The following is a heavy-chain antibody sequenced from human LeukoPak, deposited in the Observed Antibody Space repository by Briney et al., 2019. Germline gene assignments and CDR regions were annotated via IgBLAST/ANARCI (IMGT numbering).Heavy chain of an antibody. CDR3: ARRHSGSYGAFDI. D-gene: IGHD1-26*01. Sequence: GGSLRLSCAASGFTFSSYSMNWVRQAPGKGLEWVSSISSSSSYIYYADSVKGRFTISRDNAKNSLYLQMNSLRAEDTAVYYCARRHSGSYGAFDIWGQGTMVTVSS. CDR2: ISSSSSYI. J-gene: IGHJ3*02. CDR1: GFTFSSYS. V-gene: IGHV3-21*01.